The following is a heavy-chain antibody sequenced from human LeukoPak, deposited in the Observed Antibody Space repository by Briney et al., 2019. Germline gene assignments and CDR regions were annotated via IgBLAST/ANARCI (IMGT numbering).Heavy chain of an antibody. CDR2: ISSSSSYI. Sequence: PGGSLRLSCAASGFTFSSYSMNWVRQAPGKGLEWVSPISSSSSYIYYADSVKGRFTISRDNAKNSLYPQMNSLRAEDTAVYYCARDLRRQERNGMDVWGQGTTVTVSS. CDR3: ARDLRRQERNGMDV. V-gene: IGHV3-21*01. J-gene: IGHJ6*02. D-gene: IGHD1-1*01. CDR1: GFTFSSYS.